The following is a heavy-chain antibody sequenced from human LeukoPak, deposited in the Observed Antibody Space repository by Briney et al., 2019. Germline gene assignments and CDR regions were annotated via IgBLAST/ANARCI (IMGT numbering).Heavy chain of an antibody. V-gene: IGHV4-61*08. CDR2: IYYISNT. CDR3: ARTQSQSGSYRYYFGY. D-gene: IGHD1-26*01. J-gene: IGHJ4*02. Sequence: KPSETLSPTCTVSGGSVGSAGYYWSWIRQPPGGGLEWIGNIYYISNTNYNPSLKSRVTMSVNPSKNQFSLKLNSVTAADTAMYYCARTQSQSGSYRYYFGYWGQGTLVTVSS. CDR1: GGSVGSAGYY.